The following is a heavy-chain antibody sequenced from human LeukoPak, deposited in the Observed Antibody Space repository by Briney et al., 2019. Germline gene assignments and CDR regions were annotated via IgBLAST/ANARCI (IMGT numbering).Heavy chain of an antibody. D-gene: IGHD2-21*02. J-gene: IGHJ4*02. Sequence: PGGSLRLSCAAPGFTFSDYYMSWIRQAPGKGLEWVSYISSSGSTIYYADSVKGRFTISRDNAKNSLYLQMNSLRAEDTAVYYCARDMPIVCGGDCYSDYWGQGTLVTVSS. CDR2: ISSSGSTI. CDR1: GFTFSDYY. V-gene: IGHV3-11*01. CDR3: ARDMPIVCGGDCYSDY.